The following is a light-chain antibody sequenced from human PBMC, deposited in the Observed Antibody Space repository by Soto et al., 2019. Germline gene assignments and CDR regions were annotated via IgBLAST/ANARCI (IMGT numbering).Light chain of an antibody. CDR1: QYIGRY. Sequence: DIQMTQSPSSLSASVGDRVTITCRAGQYIGRYLNWYQQKPGKAPKLLISDVSTLERGVPSRFSGSGSATEFTLTISGLQPDDFATYYCQQYKDYVYTFGQGTKVDIK. CDR2: DVS. V-gene: IGKV1-5*01. J-gene: IGKJ2*01. CDR3: QQYKDYVYT.